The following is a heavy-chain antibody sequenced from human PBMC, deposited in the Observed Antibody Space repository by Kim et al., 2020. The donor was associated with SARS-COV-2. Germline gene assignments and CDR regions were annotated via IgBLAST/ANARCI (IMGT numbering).Heavy chain of an antibody. CDR3: ANRVIDGD. CDR2: ISGGGYDT. V-gene: IGHV3-23*01. J-gene: IGHJ4*02. CDR1: GFTFSGYA. Sequence: GGSLRLSCAASGFTFSGYAMNWVRQAPGKGLEWVSSISGGGYDTQYAASVKGRFTISRDNSKNMLYLQMDSLRGEDTAIYYCANRVIDGDWGQGTLVTVSS. D-gene: IGHD3-10*01.